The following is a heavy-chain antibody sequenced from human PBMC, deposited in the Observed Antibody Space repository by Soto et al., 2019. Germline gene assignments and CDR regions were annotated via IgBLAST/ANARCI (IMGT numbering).Heavy chain of an antibody. D-gene: IGHD4-17*01. CDR2: IRSKANSYAT. J-gene: IGHJ6*02. CDR3: TRHEYGGNLYYYYGMDV. Sequence: EVQLVESGGGLVQPGGSLKLSCAASGFTFSGSAMHWVRQASGKGLEWVGRIRSKANSYATAYAASVKGRFTISRDXSXNXXYLQMNSLKTEDTAVYYCTRHEYGGNLYYYYGMDVWGQGTTVTVSS. CDR1: GFTFSGSA. V-gene: IGHV3-73*02.